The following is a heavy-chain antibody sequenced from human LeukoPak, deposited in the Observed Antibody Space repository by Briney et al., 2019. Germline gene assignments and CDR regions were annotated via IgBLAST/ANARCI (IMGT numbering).Heavy chain of an antibody. CDR2: IYYSGST. J-gene: IGHJ6*02. CDR3: ARYYYYYGMDV. Sequence: SETLSLTCTVSGGSISSYYWSWIRQPPGKGLEWIGYIYYSGSTNYNPSLKSRVTISVGTSKNQFSLKLSSVTAADTAVYYCARYYYYYGMDVWGQGTTVTVSS. CDR1: GGSISSYY. V-gene: IGHV4-59*08.